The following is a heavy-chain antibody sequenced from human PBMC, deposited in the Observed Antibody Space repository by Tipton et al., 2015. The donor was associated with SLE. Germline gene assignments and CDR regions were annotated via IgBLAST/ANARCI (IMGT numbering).Heavy chain of an antibody. CDR2: IYYSGST. CDR1: GGSISSYY. D-gene: IGHD3-3*01. V-gene: IGHV4-59*01. CDR3: ARYAPIFGVPTGWYMDV. J-gene: IGHJ6*03. Sequence: TLSLTCTVSGGSISSYYWSWIRQPPGKGLEWIGYIYYSGSTNYNPSLKSRVTISVDTSKNQFSLKLSSVTAADTAVYYCARYAPIFGVPTGWYMDVWGKGTTVTISS.